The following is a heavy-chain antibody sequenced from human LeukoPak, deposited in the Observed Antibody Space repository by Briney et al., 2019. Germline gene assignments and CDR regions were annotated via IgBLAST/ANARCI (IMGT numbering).Heavy chain of an antibody. CDR3: ARSSSYGSGPFQH. V-gene: IGHV4-39*07. CDR2: IYYSGST. CDR1: GGSISSSPYY. Sequence: PSETLSLTCTVSGGSISSSPYYWGWIRQSPGKGLEWIGSIYYSGSTHYNPSLKSRVTISVDTSKNQFSLKLSTVTAADTAVYYCARSSSYGSGPFQHWGQGTLVTVSS. J-gene: IGHJ1*01. D-gene: IGHD3-10*01.